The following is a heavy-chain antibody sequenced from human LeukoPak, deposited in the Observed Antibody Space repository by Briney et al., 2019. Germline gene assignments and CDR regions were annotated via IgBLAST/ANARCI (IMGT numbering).Heavy chain of an antibody. V-gene: IGHV5-51*01. CDR2: IYPGDSDT. J-gene: IGHJ6*02. D-gene: IGHD6-13*01. Sequence: PGESLKISCKGSGYSFTSYWIGWVRQMPGKGLEWMGIIYPGDSDTRYSPSFQGQVTISADKSISTAYLQWSSLKASDTAMYYCALPLTRIAAAGIDYYYYGMDVWGQGTTVTVSS. CDR3: ALPLTRIAAAGIDYYYYGMDV. CDR1: GYSFTSYW.